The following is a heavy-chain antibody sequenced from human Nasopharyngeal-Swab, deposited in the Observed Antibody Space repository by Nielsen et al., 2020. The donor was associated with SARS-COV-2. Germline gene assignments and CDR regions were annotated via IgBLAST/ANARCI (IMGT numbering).Heavy chain of an antibody. CDR3: ARSGYSNSDIDY. V-gene: IGHV1-69*13. D-gene: IGHD6-6*01. CDR2: IIPIFGTA. Sequence: AAKVSCKASAGTFSSYAISWVRQAPGQGVEWMGGIIPIFGTADYAQKFQDRVTITADESTSTAYMELSSLRSEDTAVYYCARSGYSNSDIDYWGQGTLVTVSS. J-gene: IGHJ4*02. CDR1: AGTFSSYA.